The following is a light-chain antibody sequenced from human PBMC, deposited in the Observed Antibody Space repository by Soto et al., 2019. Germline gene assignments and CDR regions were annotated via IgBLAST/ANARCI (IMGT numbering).Light chain of an antibody. V-gene: IGLV2-23*01. Sequence: QSVLTQPASVSGSPGQSITISCTGPSSDVGGSKVVSWYQHHPGKAPKLIIYEDTKRPSGVSTRFSGSKSGNTASLTISGLQAEDEADYYCCSYAGSNNFVFGSGTKLTVL. J-gene: IGLJ1*01. CDR3: CSYAGSNNFV. CDR2: EDT. CDR1: SSDVGGSKV.